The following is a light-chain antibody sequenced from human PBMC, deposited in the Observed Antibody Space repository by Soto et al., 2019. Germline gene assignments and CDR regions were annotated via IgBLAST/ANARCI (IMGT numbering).Light chain of an antibody. CDR2: EVD. CDR1: TSDVGIYNL. V-gene: IGLV2-23*02. CDR3: SSYAGSRWV. Sequence: QSALTQPASVSGSPGQSITISCSGTTSDVGIYNLVSWYQQHPGKAPKLVIYEVDKRPSGVSNRFSGSRSVNTASLTISGLQSEDEADYYCSSYAGSRWVFGGGTMLTVL. J-gene: IGLJ3*02.